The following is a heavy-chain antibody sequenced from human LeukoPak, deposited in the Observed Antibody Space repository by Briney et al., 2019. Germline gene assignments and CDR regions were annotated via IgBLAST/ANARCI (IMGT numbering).Heavy chain of an antibody. CDR1: GYSISTGYY. Sequence: KTSETLSLTCTVSGYSISTGYYWDWIRQPPGKGLEWIGTFYHGGSTYYNPSLKSRVTISVDTSKNQFSLKLSSVTAADTAVYYCARVGYSSGWSSIFDYWGQGTLVTVSS. J-gene: IGHJ4*02. CDR3: ARVGYSSGWSSIFDY. D-gene: IGHD6-19*01. CDR2: FYHGGST. V-gene: IGHV4-38-2*02.